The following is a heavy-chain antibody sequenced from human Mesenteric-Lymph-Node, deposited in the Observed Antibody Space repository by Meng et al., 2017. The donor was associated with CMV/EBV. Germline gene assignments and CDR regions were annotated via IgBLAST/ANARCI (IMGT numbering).Heavy chain of an antibody. Sequence: GESLKISCAASGFTFTTSAMHWVRQAPGKGLEWVAYIRFDGSDKFFSDSVKGRFTISRDNSKNTLYLQMSSLRVEDTAVYFCARTYCTKGTCSHYFDYWGQGTLVTVSS. CDR3: ARTYCTKGTCSHYFDY. CDR2: IRFDGSDK. V-gene: IGHV3-30*02. J-gene: IGHJ4*02. D-gene: IGHD2-8*01. CDR1: GFTFTTSA.